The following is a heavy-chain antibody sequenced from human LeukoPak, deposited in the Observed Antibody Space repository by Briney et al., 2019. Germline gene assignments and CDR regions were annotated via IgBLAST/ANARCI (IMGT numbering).Heavy chain of an antibody. D-gene: IGHD3-10*01. CDR3: AVHYGSGSYHY. J-gene: IGHJ4*02. CDR2: ISSSSSYI. V-gene: IGHV3-21*04. CDR1: GFTFSSYS. Sequence: GGSLRLSCAASGFTFSSYSMNWVRQALGKGLEWVSSISSSSSYIYYADSVKGRFTISRGNAKNSLYLQMNSLRAEDTAVYYCAVHYGSGSYHYWGQGTLVTVSS.